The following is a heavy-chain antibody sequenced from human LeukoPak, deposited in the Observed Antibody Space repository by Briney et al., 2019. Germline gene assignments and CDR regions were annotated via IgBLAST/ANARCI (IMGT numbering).Heavy chain of an antibody. Sequence: VASVKVSCKASGYTFTNYAVHWVRQAPGQRLEWMGWINAGNGNTKYSQKFQGRVTITRDTSASTAYMELTSLRSEDTVMYYCARLNGDDSSGYYFDYWGHGTLVTVSS. V-gene: IGHV1-3*01. CDR3: ARLNGDDSSGYYFDY. J-gene: IGHJ4*01. D-gene: IGHD3-22*01. CDR1: GYTFTNYA. CDR2: INAGNGNT.